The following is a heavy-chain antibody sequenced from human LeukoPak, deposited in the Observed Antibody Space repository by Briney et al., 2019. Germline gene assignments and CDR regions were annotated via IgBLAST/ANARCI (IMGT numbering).Heavy chain of an antibody. CDR1: GGSFSGYY. Sequence: SETLSLTCAVYGGSFSGYYWSWIRQPPGKGLEWIGEINHSGSTNYNPSLKSRVTISVDTSKNQFSLKLSSVTAADTAVYYCARDRDEYYYGTGYYYYMDVWGKGTTVTVSS. CDR2: INHSGST. D-gene: IGHD3-10*01. CDR3: ARDRDEYYYGTGYYYYMDV. V-gene: IGHV4-34*01. J-gene: IGHJ6*03.